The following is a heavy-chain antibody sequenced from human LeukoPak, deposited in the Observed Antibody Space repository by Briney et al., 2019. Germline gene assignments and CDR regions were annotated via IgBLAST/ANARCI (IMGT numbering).Heavy chain of an antibody. CDR2: MNPNSGNT. Sequence: ASVKVSCKASGYTLTSYDINWVRQATGQGLEWMGWMNPNSGNTGYAQKFQGRVTMTRNTSISTAYMELSSLRSEDTAVYYCARGPPRLRYFDWSRFDPWGQGTLVTVSS. V-gene: IGHV1-8*01. J-gene: IGHJ5*02. D-gene: IGHD3-9*01. CDR3: ARGPPRLRYFDWSRFDP. CDR1: GYTLTSYD.